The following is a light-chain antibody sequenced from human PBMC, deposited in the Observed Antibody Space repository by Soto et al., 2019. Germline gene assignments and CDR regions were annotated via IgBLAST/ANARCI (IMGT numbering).Light chain of an antibody. CDR3: SSYAGSSNLGV. J-gene: IGLJ3*02. V-gene: IGLV2-8*01. Sequence: QSALTQPPSASGSPGQSVTISCTGASSDVGYYKYVSWYQQHPGKAPKLMIYEVSKRPSGVPDRFSGSKSGNTASLTVSGLQAEDEADYYCSSYAGSSNLGVFGGGTKLTVL. CDR1: SSDVGYYKY. CDR2: EVS.